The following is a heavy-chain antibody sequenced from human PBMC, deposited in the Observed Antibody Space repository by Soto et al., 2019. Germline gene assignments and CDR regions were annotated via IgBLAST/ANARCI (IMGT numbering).Heavy chain of an antibody. CDR3: ARTYEGSGSSYWFDP. CDR2: IYYSGST. CDR1: GYSISSGYY. D-gene: IGHD3-10*01. V-gene: IGHV4-38-2*01. J-gene: IGHJ5*02. Sequence: SETLSLTCAVSGYSISSGYYLGWIRQPPGKGLEWIGSIYYSGSTYYNPSLKSRVTISVDTSKNQFSLKLSSVTAADTAVYYCARTYEGSGSSYWFDPWGQGTLVTVSS.